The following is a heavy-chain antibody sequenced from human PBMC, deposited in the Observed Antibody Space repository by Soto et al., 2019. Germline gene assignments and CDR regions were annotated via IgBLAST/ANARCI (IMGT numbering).Heavy chain of an antibody. J-gene: IGHJ4*02. Sequence: QDQLVQSGPEVKKPGSSVKVSCRASGDTFSSYTISWVRQAPGQGLEWMGRIIPLFGTATYAPGFQGSVTFTAEKSTNTAYMELSSLRSNDTAVYYCASRSFWGQGTLVTVSS. CDR1: GDTFSSYT. CDR3: ASRSF. V-gene: IGHV1-69*08. CDR2: IIPLFGTA.